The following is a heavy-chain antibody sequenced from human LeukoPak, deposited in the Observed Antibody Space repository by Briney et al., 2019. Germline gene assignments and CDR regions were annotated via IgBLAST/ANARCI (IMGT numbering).Heavy chain of an antibody. D-gene: IGHD6-19*01. Sequence: QPGGSLRLSCVASGFSFSNLAMGWVRQAPGNGLEWVSVISDSGGITYYADSVKGRFTISRDNSRNTLYLQMNSLRVDDTAVYYCAKDARRYSGWYFFDHWGQGTLDTVSS. CDR2: ISDSGGIT. V-gene: IGHV3-23*01. CDR3: AKDARRYSGWYFFDH. J-gene: IGHJ4*02. CDR1: GFSFSNLA.